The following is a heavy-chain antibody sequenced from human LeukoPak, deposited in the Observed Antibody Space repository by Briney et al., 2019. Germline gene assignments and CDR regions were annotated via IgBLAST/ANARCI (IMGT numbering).Heavy chain of an antibody. D-gene: IGHD3-3*01. J-gene: IGHJ4*02. CDR3: AREDYDFWSGYPLDY. V-gene: IGHV3-72*01. CDR2: TRNKANSYTT. Sequence: GGSLRLSCAASGFTFSDHYMDWVRQAPGKGLEWVGRTRNKANSYTTEYAASVKGRFIISRDDSKNSLYLQMNSLKTEDTAVYYCAREDYDFWSGYPLDYWGQGTLVTVSS. CDR1: GFTFSDHY.